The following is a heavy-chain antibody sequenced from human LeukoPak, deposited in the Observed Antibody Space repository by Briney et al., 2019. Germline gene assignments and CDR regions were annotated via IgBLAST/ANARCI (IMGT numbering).Heavy chain of an antibody. CDR3: ARMDIEVASIFDF. CDR2: IKQDGSEK. CDR1: GFTFSSYW. J-gene: IGHJ4*02. V-gene: IGHV3-7*01. Sequence: HSGGSLRLSCAASGFTFSSYWMSWVRQAPGKGLEWVANIKQDGSEKDYVDSVKGRFTISRDSAKNSLYLQMNSLRAEDTAVYYCARMDIEVASIFDFWGQGTLVTVSS. D-gene: IGHD6-19*01.